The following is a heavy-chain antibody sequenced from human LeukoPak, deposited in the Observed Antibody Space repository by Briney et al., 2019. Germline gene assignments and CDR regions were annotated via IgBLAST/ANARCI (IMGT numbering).Heavy chain of an antibody. CDR2: ISYDGSNK. D-gene: IGHD6-19*01. J-gene: IGHJ5*02. CDR3: ARTRPRIAVRRDGFDP. Sequence: PGRSLRLSCAASGFTFSSYAMHWVRQAPGKGLEWVAVISYDGSNKYYADSVKGRFTISRDNSKNTLYLQMNSLRAEDTAVYYCARTRPRIAVRRDGFDPWGQGTLVTVSS. V-gene: IGHV3-30-3*01. CDR1: GFTFSSYA.